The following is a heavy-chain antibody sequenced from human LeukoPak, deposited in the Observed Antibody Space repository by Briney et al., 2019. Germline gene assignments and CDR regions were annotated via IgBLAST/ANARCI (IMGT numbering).Heavy chain of an antibody. Sequence: PGGTLRLSCAASGFTFSSYGMSWVRQAPGKGLEGVSAISGSGGSTYYADSVKGRFTISRDNSKNTLYLQMNSLRAEDTAVYYCAKAQLWARFDYWGQGTLVTVSS. V-gene: IGHV3-23*01. D-gene: IGHD5-18*01. CDR2: ISGSGGST. CDR1: GFTFSSYG. CDR3: AKAQLWARFDY. J-gene: IGHJ4*02.